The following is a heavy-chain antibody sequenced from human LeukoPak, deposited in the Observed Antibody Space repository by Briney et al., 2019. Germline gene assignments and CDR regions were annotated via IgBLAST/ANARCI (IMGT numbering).Heavy chain of an antibody. J-gene: IGHJ5*02. CDR3: ARGQGATVPQVGKNWFDP. CDR1: IDSFSNYH. CDR2: VNESGGT. D-gene: IGHD1-26*01. V-gene: IGHV4-34*01. Sequence: SETLSLTCAVYIDSFSNYHWNWIRQTPAKGMEWIGEVNESGGTNISPSLRSRVILSVDTSKNQFSLELISVTVADTAIYYCARGQGATVPQVGKNWFDPWGQGTRVTVSS.